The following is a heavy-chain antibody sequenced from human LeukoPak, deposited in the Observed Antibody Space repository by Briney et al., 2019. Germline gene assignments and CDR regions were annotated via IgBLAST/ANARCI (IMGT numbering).Heavy chain of an antibody. D-gene: IGHD3-22*01. J-gene: IGHJ4*02. V-gene: IGHV3-33*08. CDR2: IWYDGSNK. Sequence: GRSLRLSCAASGFTFDDYAMHWVRQAPGKGLEWVAYIWYDGSNKYYTDSVKGRFTISRDNSKNTLYLQMNSLRAEDTAVYYCARSYYYDSSHTADYWGQGTLVTVSS. CDR3: ARSYYYDSSHTADY. CDR1: GFTFDDYA.